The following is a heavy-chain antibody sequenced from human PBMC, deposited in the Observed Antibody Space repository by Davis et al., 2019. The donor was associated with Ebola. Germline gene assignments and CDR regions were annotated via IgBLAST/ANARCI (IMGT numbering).Heavy chain of an antibody. Sequence: SVKVSCKASGGTFSSYAISWVRQAPGQGLEWMGRIIPILGIANYAQKFQGRVTITADKSTSTAYMELSSLRSEDTAVYYCARDPIVVVTYYYYGMDVWGQGTTVTVSS. CDR3: ARDPIVVVTYYYYGMDV. CDR1: GGTFSSYA. J-gene: IGHJ6*02. CDR2: IIPILGIA. D-gene: IGHD3-22*01. V-gene: IGHV1-69*04.